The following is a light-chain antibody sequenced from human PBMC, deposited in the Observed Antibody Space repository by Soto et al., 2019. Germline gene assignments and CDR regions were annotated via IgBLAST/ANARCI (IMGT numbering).Light chain of an antibody. CDR1: SSNIGAGYD. CDR2: GNS. Sequence: QSVLTQPPSVSGAPGQRVTISCTGSSSNIGAGYDVHWYQQLPGTAPKLLLYGNSNRPSGVPDRFSGSKSGTSASLAITGLQAEYEADYCCQSYDSSLSGYVFGTGTKVTVL. V-gene: IGLV1-40*01. CDR3: QSYDSSLSGYV. J-gene: IGLJ1*01.